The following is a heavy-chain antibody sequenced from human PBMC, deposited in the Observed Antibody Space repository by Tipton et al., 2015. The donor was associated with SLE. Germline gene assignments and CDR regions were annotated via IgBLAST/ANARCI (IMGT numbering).Heavy chain of an antibody. Sequence: TLSLTCTVSGGSISSSSYSWGWVRQPPGKGLEWFGSIYYSGSTYYNPSLKSRVTISVDTSKNQFSLKLSSVTAADTAVYYCASQYSSGTRFDPWGQGTLVTVSS. CDR2: IYYSGST. D-gene: IGHD6-19*01. CDR1: GGSISSSSYS. J-gene: IGHJ5*02. CDR3: ASQYSSGTRFDP. V-gene: IGHV4-39*07.